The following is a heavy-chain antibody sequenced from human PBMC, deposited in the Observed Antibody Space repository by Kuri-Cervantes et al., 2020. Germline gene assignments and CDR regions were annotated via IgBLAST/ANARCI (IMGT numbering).Heavy chain of an antibody. D-gene: IGHD3-16*01. V-gene: IGHV3-15*01. CDR3: ARDPWGSLGAFDI. CDR1: GFTFSNAW. Sequence: GGSLRLSCAASGFTFSNAWMSWVRQAPGKGLEWVGRIKSKTDGGTTDYAAPVKGRFTISRDNAKNSLYLQMNGLRAEDTAVYYCARDPWGSLGAFDIWGQGTMVTVSS. J-gene: IGHJ3*02. CDR2: IKSKTDGGTT.